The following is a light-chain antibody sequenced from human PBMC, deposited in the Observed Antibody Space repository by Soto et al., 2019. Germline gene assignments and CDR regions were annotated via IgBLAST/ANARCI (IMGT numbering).Light chain of an antibody. CDR3: QQYYSTPMT. J-gene: IGKJ1*01. CDR2: GAS. CDR1: QSVLYNSNNKNH. V-gene: IGKV4-1*01. Sequence: DFVMTQAPDSLAVSLGERATINCKSSQSVLYNSNNKNHLGWFQQKPGHPPKLLIYGASFRPSGVPDRFSGSGSGTDFTLTISSLQAEDVAVYYCQQYYSTPMTFGQGTKVEIK.